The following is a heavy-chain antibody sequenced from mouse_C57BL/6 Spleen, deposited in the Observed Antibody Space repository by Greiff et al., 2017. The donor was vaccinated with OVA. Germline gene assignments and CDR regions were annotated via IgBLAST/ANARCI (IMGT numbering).Heavy chain of an antibody. D-gene: IGHD1-1*01. CDR1: GYAFSSSW. CDR3: ARGSYYYGSSPVYYAMDY. V-gene: IGHV1-82*01. J-gene: IGHJ4*01. Sequence: VQLQQSGPELVKPGASVKISCKASGYAFSSSWMTWVKQRPGKGLEWIGRIYPGDGDTNYNGKFKGKATLTADKSSSTAYMQRSSLTSEESAVYFCARGSYYYGSSPVYYAMDYWGQGTSVTVSS. CDR2: IYPGDGDT.